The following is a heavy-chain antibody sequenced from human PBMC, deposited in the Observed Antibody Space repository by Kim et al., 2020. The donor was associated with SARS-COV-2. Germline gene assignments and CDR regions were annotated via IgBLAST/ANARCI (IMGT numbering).Heavy chain of an antibody. CDR3: ARLYRGDRDLDY. V-gene: IGHV4-39*01. CDR2: IYYSGST. Sequence: SETLSLTCTVSGGSISSSSYYWGWIRQPPGKGLEWIGSIYYSGSTYYNPSLKSRVTISVDTSKNQFSLKLSSVTAADTAVYYCARLYRGDRDLDYWGQGTLVTVSS. CDR1: GGSISSSSYY. J-gene: IGHJ4*02. D-gene: IGHD3-10*01.